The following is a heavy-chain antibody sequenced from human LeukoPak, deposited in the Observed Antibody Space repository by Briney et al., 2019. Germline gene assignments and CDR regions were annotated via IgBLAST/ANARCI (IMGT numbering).Heavy chain of an antibody. CDR3: AKDPRYCSGGSCFKTDPSFDY. D-gene: IGHD2-15*01. CDR2: ISGSGGST. V-gene: IGHV3-23*01. J-gene: IGHJ4*02. Sequence: GGSLRLSCAASGFTFSSYAMSWVRQAPGKGLEWVSAISGSGGSTYYADSVKGRFTISRDNSKNTLYLQMNSLRAEDTAVYYCAKDPRYCSGGSCFKTDPSFDYWGQGTLVTVPS. CDR1: GFTFSSYA.